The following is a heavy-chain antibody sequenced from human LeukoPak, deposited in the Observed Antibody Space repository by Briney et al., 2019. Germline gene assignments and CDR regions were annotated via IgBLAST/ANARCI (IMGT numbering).Heavy chain of an antibody. CDR3: ARHSQASALGY. V-gene: IGHV4-34*01. J-gene: IGHJ4*02. CDR1: GGSFSGYY. CDR2: INHSGST. Sequence: SETLSLTCAVYGGSFSGYYWSWIRQPPGKGLEWIGEINHSGSTNYNPSLKSRVTISVDTSKNQFSLKLSSVTAADTSVYYCARHSQASALGYWGQGTLVTVSS.